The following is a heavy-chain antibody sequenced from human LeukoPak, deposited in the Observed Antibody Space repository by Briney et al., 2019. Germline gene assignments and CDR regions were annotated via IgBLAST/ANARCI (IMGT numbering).Heavy chain of an antibody. V-gene: IGHV1-2*02. CDR3: ARDDLYSSSSDFDY. Sequence: ASVKVSCKASGYSFTGHYMHWVRQAPGQGLEWMGWINPKSGGTNYAQKFQGRVTMTRDTSISTAYMELSRLRSDDTAVYYCARDDLYSSSSDFDYWGQGTLVTVSS. CDR1: GYSFTGHY. CDR2: INPKSGGT. J-gene: IGHJ4*02. D-gene: IGHD6-6*01.